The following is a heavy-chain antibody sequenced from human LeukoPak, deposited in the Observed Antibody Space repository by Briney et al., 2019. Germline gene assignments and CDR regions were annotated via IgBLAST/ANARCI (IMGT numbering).Heavy chain of an antibody. V-gene: IGHV3-53*01. D-gene: IGHD3-22*01. CDR3: AKPTLDGTGYYPFDF. J-gene: IGHJ4*02. Sequence: PGGSLRLSCVASGFIFSNNYMSWVRQAPGKGLEWVSVLYNAGSTYYADSVQGRFTISRDNSKDTLYLQVSSLRAEDTAVYYCAKPTLDGTGYYPFDFWGQGALVTVSS. CDR2: LYNAGST. CDR1: GFIFSNNY.